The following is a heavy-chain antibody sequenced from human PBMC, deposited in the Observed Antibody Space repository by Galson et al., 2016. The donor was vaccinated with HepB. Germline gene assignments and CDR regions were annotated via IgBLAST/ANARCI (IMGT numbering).Heavy chain of an antibody. V-gene: IGHV4-30-2*01. CDR1: GVSITSGGFS. Sequence: TLSLTCAVSGVSITSGGFSWNWIRQPPGKGLEWIGYIYQGETAYYTPSLRSRVTMALHRTNNLFSLKLSSVTAADTAVYYCARVTYDFWSGFSPTEYYFDYWGQGALVAVSS. J-gene: IGHJ4*02. D-gene: IGHD3-3*01. CDR3: ARVTYDFWSGFSPTEYYFDY. CDR2: IYQGETA.